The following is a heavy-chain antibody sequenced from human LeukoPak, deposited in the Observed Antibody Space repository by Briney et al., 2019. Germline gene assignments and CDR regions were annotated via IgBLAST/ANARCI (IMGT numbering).Heavy chain of an antibody. CDR1: GGSFSGYY. CDR3: ARVTGYVIEDNFDY. CDR2: INPSGST. V-gene: IGHV4-34*01. Sequence: PSETLSLTCAVYGGSFSGYYWSWIRQPPGKGLEWIGEINPSGSTNYNPSLKSRVTISVDTSKNQFSLKLRSVTAADTAVYYCARVTGYVIEDNFDYWGQGTLVTVSS. D-gene: IGHD2-15*01. J-gene: IGHJ4*02.